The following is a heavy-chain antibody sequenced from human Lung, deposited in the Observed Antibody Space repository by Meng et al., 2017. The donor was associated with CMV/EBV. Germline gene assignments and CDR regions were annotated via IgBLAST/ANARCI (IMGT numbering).Heavy chain of an antibody. Sequence: GXXRLSCTSSRFSFGGLWMNWVRQAPGKGLEWVANIKADGSGRYYVDSVKGRFTISRDNAKNSLYLQMNNLRVEDTAVYFCARGHYDGAWGHGALVTVSS. D-gene: IGHD3-16*01. V-gene: IGHV3-7*04. J-gene: IGHJ4*03. CDR3: ARGHYDGA. CDR1: RFSFGGLW. CDR2: IKADGSGR.